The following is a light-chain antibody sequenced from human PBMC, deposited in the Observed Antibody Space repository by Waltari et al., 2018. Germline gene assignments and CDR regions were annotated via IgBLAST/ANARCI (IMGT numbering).Light chain of an antibody. J-gene: IGKJ1*01. V-gene: IGKV4-1*01. CDR1: QSVLYSSNNKNY. Sequence: SLGERATIHCKSSQSVLYSSNNKNYLAWYQQKPGQPPKLLICWASIRESGVPDRFSGSGSGTDFTLTISSLQAEDVAVYYCQQYYSTPPTFGQGTKVEIK. CDR3: QQYYSTPPT. CDR2: WAS.